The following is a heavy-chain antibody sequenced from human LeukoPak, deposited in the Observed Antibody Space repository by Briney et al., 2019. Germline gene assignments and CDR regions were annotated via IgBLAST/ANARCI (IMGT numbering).Heavy chain of an antibody. CDR3: ARAHRVFVTSYNRYYYHMDV. V-gene: IGHV4-38-2*01. Sequence: PSETLSLTCAVSGDSINSGYYWGWIRQPPGKGLEWIGSIYHSGSTYYNPSLKSRVSISVDTSKNQFSLKVNSVTAADTAVYYCARAHRVFVTSYNRYYYHMDVWGKGTTVTVSS. D-gene: IGHD1-14*01. CDR1: GDSINSGYY. J-gene: IGHJ6*03. CDR2: IYHSGST.